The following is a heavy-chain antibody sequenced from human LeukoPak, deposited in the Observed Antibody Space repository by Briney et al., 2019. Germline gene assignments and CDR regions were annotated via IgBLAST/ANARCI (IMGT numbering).Heavy chain of an antibody. Sequence: PGGSLRLSCAASGFTFSSYSTNWVRQAPGKGLEWVSSISSSSSYIYYADSVKGRSTISRDNAKNSLYLQMNSLRAEDTAVYYCARDRWYNWFDPWGQGTLVTVSS. CDR2: ISSSSSYI. D-gene: IGHD4-23*01. CDR1: GFTFSSYS. J-gene: IGHJ5*02. V-gene: IGHV3-21*01. CDR3: ARDRWYNWFDP.